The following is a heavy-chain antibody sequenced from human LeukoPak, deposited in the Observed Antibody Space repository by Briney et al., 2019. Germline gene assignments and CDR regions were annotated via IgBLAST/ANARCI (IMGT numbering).Heavy chain of an antibody. D-gene: IGHD5-24*01. Sequence: ASVKVSRKASGYTFTGYYMHWVRQAPGQGLEWMGWINPNSGGTNYAQKFQGRVTVTRDTSISTAYMELSRLRSDDTAVYYCARGRGGYNYYFDYWGQGTLVTVSS. CDR2: INPNSGGT. V-gene: IGHV1-2*02. CDR3: ARGRGGYNYYFDY. CDR1: GYTFTGYY. J-gene: IGHJ4*02.